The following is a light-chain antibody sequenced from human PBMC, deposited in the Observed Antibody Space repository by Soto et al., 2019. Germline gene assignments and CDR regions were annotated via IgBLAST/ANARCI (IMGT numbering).Light chain of an antibody. V-gene: IGKV3-20*01. J-gene: IGKJ1*01. Sequence: ELVLTQSPGTLSLSPGERATLSCRASQSVSSAYLAWYQHKPGQPPTLLIYAASSRVTGSPDRFSGSGSGTDFTLTISSLEPEDLAVYYCQQYCSSSTWTFGQGTKVEIK. CDR3: QQYCSSSTWT. CDR2: AAS. CDR1: QSVSSAY.